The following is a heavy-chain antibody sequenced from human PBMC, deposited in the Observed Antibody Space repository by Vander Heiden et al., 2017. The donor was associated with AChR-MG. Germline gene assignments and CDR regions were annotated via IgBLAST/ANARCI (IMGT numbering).Heavy chain of an antibody. CDR2: IIPIFGTA. D-gene: IGHD2-2*02. Sequence: QVQLVQSGAEVKKPGSSVKVSCKASGGTFSSYAISWVRQAPGQGLEWMGGIIPIFGTANYAQKFQGRVTITADKSTSTAYMELSSLRSEDTAVYYCASHFYCSSTSCYTAFGRRSGSLGLDVWGKGTTVTVSS. CDR3: ASHFYCSSTSCYTAFGRRSGSLGLDV. CDR1: GGTFSSYA. V-gene: IGHV1-69*06. J-gene: IGHJ6*04.